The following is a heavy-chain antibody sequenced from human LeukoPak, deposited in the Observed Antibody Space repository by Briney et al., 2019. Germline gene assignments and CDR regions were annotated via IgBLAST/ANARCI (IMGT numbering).Heavy chain of an antibody. J-gene: IGHJ4*02. D-gene: IGHD1-1*01. CDR1: GFTFSSYG. V-gene: IGHV3-30*18. CDR2: IAEDGSNE. CDR3: AKDRETTSSGTFDY. Sequence: GGSLRLSCAASGFTFSSYGMHCVRQAPGKGLEWVAFIAEDGSNEKYTDSVKGRFTISRDNSNNTLYLRMNSLGAEDTGVYYCAKDRETTSSGTFDYWGQGTLVTVSS.